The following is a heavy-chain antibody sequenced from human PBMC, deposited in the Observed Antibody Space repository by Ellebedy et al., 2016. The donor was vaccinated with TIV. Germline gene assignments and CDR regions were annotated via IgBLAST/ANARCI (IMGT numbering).Heavy chain of an antibody. D-gene: IGHD2-21*02. CDR1: GFTFSGST. J-gene: IGHJ4*02. CDR3: TRRTYCGGDCYSLDY. Sequence: GESLTISCAASGFTFSGSTIHWVRQASGKGLEWVGRIRNKANSYATAYATSVKGRFTISRDDSKNTAYLQMNSLKTGDTAVYYCTRRTYCGGDCYSLDYWGQGTLVTVSS. CDR2: IRNKANSYAT. V-gene: IGHV3-73*01.